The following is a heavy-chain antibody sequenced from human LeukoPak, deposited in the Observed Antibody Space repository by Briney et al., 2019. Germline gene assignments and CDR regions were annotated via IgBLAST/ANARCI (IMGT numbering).Heavy chain of an antibody. D-gene: IGHD2-21*02. J-gene: IGHJ4*02. CDR1: GGSNSSYY. V-gene: IGHV4-59*01. Sequence: SETLSLTCTVSGGSNSSYYWSWIRQPPGKGLEWIGYIYYSGSTNYNPSLKSRVTISVDTSKNQFPLKLSSVTAADTAVYYCARRRGVTVDYWGQGTLVTVSS. CDR2: IYYSGST. CDR3: ARRRGVTVDY.